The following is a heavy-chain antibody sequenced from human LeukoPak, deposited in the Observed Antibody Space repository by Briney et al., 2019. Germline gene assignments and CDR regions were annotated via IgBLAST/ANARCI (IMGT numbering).Heavy chain of an antibody. Sequence: SETLSLTCTVSGGSISSTTYYWGWIRQPPGKGLEWIASIYYSGSTYYNPSLKSRVAISVDMSKNQFSLKLRSVTAADTAVYYCASETFWSGIRLIDHWGQGTLVTVSS. J-gene: IGHJ4*02. CDR2: IYYSGST. D-gene: IGHD3/OR15-3a*01. CDR1: GGSISSTTYY. CDR3: ASETFWSGIRLIDH. V-gene: IGHV4-39*01.